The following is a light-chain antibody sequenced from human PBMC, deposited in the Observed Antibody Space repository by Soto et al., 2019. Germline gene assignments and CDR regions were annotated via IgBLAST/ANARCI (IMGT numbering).Light chain of an antibody. CDR1: ETVSSY. Sequence: DIVLTQSPVTLSLYPGDRATLSCRASETVSSYLLWYQQKPGQDPRLLIYDASERATGIPARFSGSGSETDFTLTISSLEPEDFGVYYCLHRTNLPLTFCHGTRLEIK. CDR3: LHRTNLPLT. CDR2: DAS. J-gene: IGKJ5*01. V-gene: IGKV3-11*01.